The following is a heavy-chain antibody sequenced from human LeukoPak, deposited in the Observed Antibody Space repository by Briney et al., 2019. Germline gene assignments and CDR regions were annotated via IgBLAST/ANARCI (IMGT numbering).Heavy chain of an antibody. CDR3: ASGPYDILTGYLYYYYGMDV. J-gene: IGHJ6*02. CDR2: IYYSGST. D-gene: IGHD3-9*01. V-gene: IGHV4-31*03. CDR1: GGSISSGGYY. Sequence: SETLSLTCTVSGGSISSGGYYWSWIRQHPGKGLEWIGYIYYSGSTYYNPSLKSRVTISVDTSKNQFSLKLSSVTAADTAVYYCASGPYDILTGYLYYYYGMDVWGQGTTVTVSS.